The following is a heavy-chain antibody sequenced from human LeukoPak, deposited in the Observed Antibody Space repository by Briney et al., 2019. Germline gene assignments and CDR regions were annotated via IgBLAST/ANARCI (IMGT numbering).Heavy chain of an antibody. CDR2: INHSGST. CDR3: ARVIAARPMYYYGMDV. J-gene: IGHJ6*02. Sequence: PSETLSLTCAVYGGSFSGYYWSWIRQPPGKGLEWIGEINHSGSTNYNPSLKSRVTISVDTSKNQFSLKLSSVTAADTAVYYCARVIAARPMYYYGMDVWGQGTTVTVSS. V-gene: IGHV4-34*01. CDR1: GGSFSGYY. D-gene: IGHD6-6*01.